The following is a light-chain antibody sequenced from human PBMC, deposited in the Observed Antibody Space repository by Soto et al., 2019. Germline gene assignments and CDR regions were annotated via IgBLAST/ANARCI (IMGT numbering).Light chain of an antibody. J-gene: IGLJ1*01. CDR1: GSDVGGYNY. CDR2: EVS. CDR3: SSHTSTSPYV. V-gene: IGLV2-14*01. Sequence: QSALTQPASVSGSPGQSITISCTGTGSDVGGYNYVSWYQQHPGRAPRFIIYEVSNRPSGVSHRFSGSKSGNTASLTISGLQAEDEADYYCSSHTSTSPYVFGTGNKLTVL.